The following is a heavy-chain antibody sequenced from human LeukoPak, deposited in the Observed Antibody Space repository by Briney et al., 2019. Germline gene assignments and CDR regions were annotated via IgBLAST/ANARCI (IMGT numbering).Heavy chain of an antibody. D-gene: IGHD2-21*02. CDR1: GFTFSSYA. CDR3: ARDRAYCGGDCYSAVDY. J-gene: IGHJ4*02. CDR2: ISSSRSTV. Sequence: GGSLRLSCAASGFTFSSYAMSWVRQAPGKGLEWLSYISSSRSTVYYADSVKGRFTISRDNTKNSLYLQMNSLRAEDTALYYCARDRAYCGGDCYSAVDYWGQGTLVTVSS. V-gene: IGHV3-48*04.